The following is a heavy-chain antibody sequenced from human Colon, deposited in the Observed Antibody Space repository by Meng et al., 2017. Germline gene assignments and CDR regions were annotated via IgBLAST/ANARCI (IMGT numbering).Heavy chain of an antibody. V-gene: IGHV4-61*01. Sequence: QVQLPVAGPGLGRPSETLSLTCTVSGGSVSSGSYYRSWIRQPPGKGLEWIGYIYYTGSTNYNPSLKSRVTISVDTSKNQFSLKLSSVTAADTAVYYCARGPLDYWGQGTLVTVSS. CDR1: GGSVSSGSYY. CDR3: ARGPLDY. CDR2: IYYTGST. J-gene: IGHJ4*02.